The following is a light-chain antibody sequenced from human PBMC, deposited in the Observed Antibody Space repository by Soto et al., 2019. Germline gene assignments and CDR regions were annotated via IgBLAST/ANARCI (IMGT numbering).Light chain of an antibody. CDR3: QQYGSSRT. J-gene: IGKJ1*01. CDR1: QTVNNNY. Sequence: EIVLTQSPGTLSLSQGEKATLYCRDSQTVNNNYLAWNQQKPGQAPRLFIYGASTRATGIPDRFSGSGSGTDFTLSISRLEPEDFAVYYCQQYGSSRTFGQGTKVDIK. CDR2: GAS. V-gene: IGKV3-20*01.